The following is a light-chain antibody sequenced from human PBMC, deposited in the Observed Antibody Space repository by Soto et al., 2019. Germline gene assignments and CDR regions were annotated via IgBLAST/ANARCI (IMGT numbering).Light chain of an antibody. Sequence: QSVLTQPPSASGTPGQGVTISCSGSRSNIGTNTVTWYQQLPGTAPKLLIYSNNQRPSGVPDPFSSSKSGTSASLAISGLQSEDEADYYCAAWDDSFVVFGGGTKVTVL. CDR3: AAWDDSFVV. J-gene: IGLJ2*01. CDR1: RSNIGTNT. CDR2: SNN. V-gene: IGLV1-44*01.